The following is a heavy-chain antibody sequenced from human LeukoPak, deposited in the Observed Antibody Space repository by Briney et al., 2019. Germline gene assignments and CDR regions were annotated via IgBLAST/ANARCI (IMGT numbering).Heavy chain of an antibody. CDR3: ARESTYYYGSGRDYFDY. Sequence: ETLSLTCTVSGDSISSYYWSWIRQPPGKGLEWIGYIYYSGNTNYNSSLKSRVTISVDTSKNQFSLKLSSVTAADTAVYYCARESTYYYGSGRDYFDYWGQGTLVTVSS. D-gene: IGHD3-10*01. CDR1: GDSISSYY. CDR2: IYYSGNT. V-gene: IGHV4-59*01. J-gene: IGHJ4*02.